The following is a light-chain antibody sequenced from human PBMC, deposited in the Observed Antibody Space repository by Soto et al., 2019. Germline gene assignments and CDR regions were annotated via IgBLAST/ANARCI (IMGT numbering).Light chain of an antibody. CDR1: QGVSSDS. J-gene: IGKJ2*01. CDR3: QQYGSSPLT. Sequence: EIVLTQSPGTLSFSPGERATLSCRASQGVSSDSLAWYQQKPGQAPRLLIYGASSRATGIPDRFSGSGSGTDFTLTVSRLEPEDFAVFYCQQYGSSPLTFGQGNKVEIK. CDR2: GAS. V-gene: IGKV3-20*01.